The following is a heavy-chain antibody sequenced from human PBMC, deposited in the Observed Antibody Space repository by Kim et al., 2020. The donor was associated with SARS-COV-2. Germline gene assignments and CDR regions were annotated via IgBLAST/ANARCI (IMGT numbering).Heavy chain of an antibody. CDR1: GGTFSSYA. J-gene: IGHJ4*01. CDR3: ASRGPYSGYDRKNYFDY. CDR2: IIPILGIA. Sequence: SVKVSCKASGGTFSSYAISWVRQAPGQGLEWMGRIIPILGIANYAQKFQGRVTITADKSTSTAYMELSSLRSEDTAVYYCASRGPYSGYDRKNYFDYWG. D-gene: IGHD5-12*01. V-gene: IGHV1-69*04.